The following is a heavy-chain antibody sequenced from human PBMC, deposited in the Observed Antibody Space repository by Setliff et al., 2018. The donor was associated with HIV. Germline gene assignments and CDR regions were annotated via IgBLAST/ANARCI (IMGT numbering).Heavy chain of an antibody. CDR1: EFSLSTSGVG. CDR2: IYWDDDK. CDR3: AQRNGYGSQNWFDP. V-gene: IGHV2-5*02. J-gene: IGHJ5*02. D-gene: IGHD5-12*01. Sequence: SGPTLVNPTQTLTLTCTFSEFSLSTSGVGVGWIRQPPGKALEWLALIYWDDDKRYSPSLKNRLTITKDTSNNQVILTMTIMGPVDTATYYGAQRNGYGSQNWFDPWGQGTLVTVSS.